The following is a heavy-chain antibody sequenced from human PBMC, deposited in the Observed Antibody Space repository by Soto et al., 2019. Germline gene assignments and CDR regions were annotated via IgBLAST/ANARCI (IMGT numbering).Heavy chain of an antibody. CDR1: GGTFSSYA. Sequence: SVKVSCKASGGTFSSYAISWVRQAPGQGLEWMGGIIPIFGTANYAQKFQGRVTITADESTSTAYMELSSLRSEDTAVYYCAREIAAAAYYYYGMDVWGQGTTVTVSS. CDR2: IIPIFGTA. J-gene: IGHJ6*02. V-gene: IGHV1-69*13. D-gene: IGHD6-13*01. CDR3: AREIAAAAYYYYGMDV.